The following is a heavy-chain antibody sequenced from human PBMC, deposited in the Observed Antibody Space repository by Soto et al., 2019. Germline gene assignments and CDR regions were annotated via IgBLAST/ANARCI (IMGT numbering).Heavy chain of an antibody. J-gene: IGHJ5*02. CDR1: GYTFTGDY. Sequence: ASVKVSCKASGYTFTGDYMHWVRQAPGQGLEWMGWINPNSGGTNYAQKFQGRVTMTRDTSISTAYMELSRLRSDDTAVYYCARLLTEVRVVPAAIDWFDPWGQGTLVTVSS. D-gene: IGHD2-2*01. V-gene: IGHV1-2*02. CDR3: ARLLTEVRVVPAAIDWFDP. CDR2: INPNSGGT.